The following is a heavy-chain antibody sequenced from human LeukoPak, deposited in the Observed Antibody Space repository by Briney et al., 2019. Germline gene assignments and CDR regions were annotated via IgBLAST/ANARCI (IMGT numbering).Heavy chain of an antibody. CDR3: TTAPAAFDI. J-gene: IGHJ3*02. Sequence: PGGSLRLSCAASGFTFSNAWMSWVLQAPGKGLEWVGRIKSKTDDGTTDYAAPVKGRFTISRDDSKNTLYLHINSLKTEDTAVYYCTTAPAAFDIWGQGTMVTVSS. CDR1: GFTFSNAW. CDR2: IKSKTDDGTT. V-gene: IGHV3-15*01.